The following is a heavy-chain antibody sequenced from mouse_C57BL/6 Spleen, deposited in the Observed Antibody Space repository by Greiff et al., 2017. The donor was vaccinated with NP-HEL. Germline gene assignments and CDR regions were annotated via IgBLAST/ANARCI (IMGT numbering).Heavy chain of an antibody. CDR3: ARYGTIVTTGFAY. Sequence: QVQLQQPGAELVRPGSSVKLSCKASGYTFTSYWMDWVKQRPGQGLEWIGNIYPSDSETHYNQKFKDKATLTVDKSSSTAYMQLSSLTSEDSAVDYCARYGTIVTTGFAYWGQGTLVTVSA. CDR1: GYTFTSYW. V-gene: IGHV1-61*01. CDR2: IYPSDSET. D-gene: IGHD2-12*01. J-gene: IGHJ3*01.